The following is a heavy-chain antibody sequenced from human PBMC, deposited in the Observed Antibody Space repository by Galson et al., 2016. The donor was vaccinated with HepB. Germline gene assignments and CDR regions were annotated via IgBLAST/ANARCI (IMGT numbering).Heavy chain of an antibody. CDR2: MSPNSGNT. Sequence: SVKVSCKASGYSFTSEDINWVRQATGQGLEWMGWMSPNSGNTAYAQKFQGRVTMTRDTSMTTAYMELRSLRSDDTAIYYCARVTVTNLDYWGQGTLVTVSS. J-gene: IGHJ4*02. D-gene: IGHD4-17*01. CDR3: ARVTVTNLDY. CDR1: GYSFTSED. V-gene: IGHV1-8*01.